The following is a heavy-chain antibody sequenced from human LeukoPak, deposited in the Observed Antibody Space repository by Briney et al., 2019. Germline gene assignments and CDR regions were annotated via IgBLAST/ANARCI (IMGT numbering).Heavy chain of an antibody. Sequence: SETLSLTCTVSGDSISSYYCTWIRQPAGKGLEWIGRIHTSGTTNYNPSLKSRVTMSEDTSKNQFSLKLSSATAADTAVYYCARYSSGYYMDVWGKGTTVTVSS. D-gene: IGHD6-6*01. CDR1: GDSISSYY. V-gene: IGHV4-4*07. CDR3: ARYSSGYYMDV. J-gene: IGHJ6*03. CDR2: IHTSGTT.